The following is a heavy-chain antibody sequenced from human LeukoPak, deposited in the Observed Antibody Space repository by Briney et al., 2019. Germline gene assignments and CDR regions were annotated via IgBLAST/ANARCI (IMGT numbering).Heavy chain of an antibody. CDR1: GYSISSGYY. D-gene: IGHD2-2*01. CDR3: ARDFGPCSSTSCYLWYFDY. J-gene: IGHJ4*02. V-gene: IGHV4-38-2*02. CDR2: IYHSGST. Sequence: SETLSLTCTVSGYSISSGYYWGRIRQPPGKGLEWIGSIYHSGSTYYNPSLKSRVTISVDTSKNHFSLNLSSVTAADTAVYSCARDFGPCSSTSCYLWYFDYWGQGTLVTVSS.